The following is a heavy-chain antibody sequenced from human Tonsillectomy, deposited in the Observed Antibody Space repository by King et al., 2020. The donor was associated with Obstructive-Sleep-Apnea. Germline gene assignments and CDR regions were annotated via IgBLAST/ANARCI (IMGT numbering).Heavy chain of an antibody. V-gene: IGHV3-21*01. Sequence: VQLVESGGGLVKPGGSLRLSCAASGFTFISYSMNWVRQAPGKGLEWVSSISSSSSYIYYADSVKGRSTISRDNAKNSLYLQMNSLRAEDTAVYYCARQMQQQLVRDFDYWGQGTLVTVSS. CDR3: ARQMQQQLVRDFDY. J-gene: IGHJ4*02. CDR2: ISSSSSYI. CDR1: GFTFISYS. D-gene: IGHD6-13*01.